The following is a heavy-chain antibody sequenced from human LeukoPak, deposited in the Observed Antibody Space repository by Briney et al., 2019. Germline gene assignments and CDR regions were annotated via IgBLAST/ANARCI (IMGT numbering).Heavy chain of an antibody. CDR1: GFTFSHYG. J-gene: IGHJ4*02. CDR3: AREAIYSYGTFDY. CDR2: INHSGST. Sequence: GSLRLSCAVSGFTFSHYGMTWVRQPPGKGLEWIGEINHSGSTNYNPSLKSRVTISVDTSKNQFSLKLSSVTAADTAVYYCAREAIYSYGTFDYWGQGTLVTVSS. D-gene: IGHD5-18*01. V-gene: IGHV4-34*01.